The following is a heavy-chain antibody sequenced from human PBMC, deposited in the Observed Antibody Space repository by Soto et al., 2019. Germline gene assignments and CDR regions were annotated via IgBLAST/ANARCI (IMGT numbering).Heavy chain of an antibody. V-gene: IGHV4-34*01. CDR2: INHSGFT. CDR1: GGSFTGYY. CDR3: ARGHGRFAH. Sequence: QLQQHQSGAGLLKPSETLSLTCDVSGGSFTGYYWSWIRQPPGKGLEWIGEINHSGFTNYNPSLTGRVTISLDTSKSQFSLKLKSLTAADTAFYFCARGHGRFAHWGQGTLVTVSS. J-gene: IGHJ4*02.